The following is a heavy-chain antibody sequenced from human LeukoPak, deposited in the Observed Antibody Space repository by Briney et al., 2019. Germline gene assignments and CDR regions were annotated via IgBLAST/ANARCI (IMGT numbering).Heavy chain of an antibody. Sequence: ASVKVSCKASGYTFTSYGISWVRQAPGQGLEWMGWISAYNGNTSYAQKLQGRVTMTTDTSTSTAYMELRSLRSDDTAVYYCARDWAENVWSRYLHYGMDVWGQGTTVTVSS. CDR1: GYTFTSYG. CDR2: ISAYNGNT. J-gene: IGHJ6*02. CDR3: ARDWAENVWSRYLHYGMDV. V-gene: IGHV1-18*01. D-gene: IGHD3-3*01.